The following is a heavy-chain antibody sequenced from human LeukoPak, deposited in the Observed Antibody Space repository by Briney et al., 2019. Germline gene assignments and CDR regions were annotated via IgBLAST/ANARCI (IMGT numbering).Heavy chain of an antibody. CDR1: GFTFSSYW. D-gene: IGHD3-9*01. CDR3: AKNPTGYPNWFDL. Sequence: GGSLRLSCAASGFTFSSYWMHWVRQVPGKGLVWVSRINSDGSSTSYADSVKGRFTISRDNSKNTLYLQMNSLRAEDTAVYYCAKNPTGYPNWFDLWGQGTLVTVSS. J-gene: IGHJ5*02. CDR2: INSDGSST. V-gene: IGHV3-74*01.